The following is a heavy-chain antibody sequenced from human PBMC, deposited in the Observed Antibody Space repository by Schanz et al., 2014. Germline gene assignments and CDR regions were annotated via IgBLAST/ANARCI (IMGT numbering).Heavy chain of an antibody. D-gene: IGHD3-10*01. J-gene: IGHJ4*02. Sequence: EVQLLESGGGLVQPGGSLRLSCAASGFTFSTSAMSWVRQVPGKGLEWVSAILGLASTTYYADSVKGRFTISRDNSKNLLYLQMNSLRAEDTAVYYCAKGRFGELSAFDIWAQGTLGTVSS. CDR2: ILGLASTT. V-gene: IGHV3-23*01. CDR1: GFTFSTSA. CDR3: AKGRFGELSAFDI.